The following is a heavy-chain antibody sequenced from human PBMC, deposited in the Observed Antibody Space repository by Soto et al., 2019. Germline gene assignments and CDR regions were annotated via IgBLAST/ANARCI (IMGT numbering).Heavy chain of an antibody. CDR1: GGSISGYY. CDR2: IYNIGST. D-gene: IGHD2-15*01. Sequence: SETLSLTCTVSGGSISGYYWSWLRQPPGKGLEWIGYIYNIGSTNYNPSLRSRVTMSIDTSQEQFSLKLSSVTAADTAVYYCASGGRSYCSGGSCYDLFDYWGQGTLVTVSS. J-gene: IGHJ4*02. CDR3: ASGGRSYCSGGSCYDLFDY. V-gene: IGHV4-59*01.